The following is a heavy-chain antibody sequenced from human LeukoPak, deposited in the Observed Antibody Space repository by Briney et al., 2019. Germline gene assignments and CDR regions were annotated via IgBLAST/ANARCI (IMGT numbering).Heavy chain of an antibody. CDR2: IGGSIDIR. D-gene: IGHD1-26*01. CDR1: ALTFTSYA. J-gene: IGHJ5*02. V-gene: IGHV3-23*01. CDR3: AKEEWDYNTNWFDA. Sequence: GGSLRLSCAASALTFTSYATSWVRQAPGQGLDWVSGIGGSIDIRYSEDSVKRLLNNSRDNSKNTMYVQMSSQREEDTAGYYCAKEEWDYNTNWFDAWGQGTLVTVSS.